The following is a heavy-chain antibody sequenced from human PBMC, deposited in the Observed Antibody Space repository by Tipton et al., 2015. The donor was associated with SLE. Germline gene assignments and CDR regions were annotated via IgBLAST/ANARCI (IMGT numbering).Heavy chain of an antibody. CDR2: ISSSSSTI. J-gene: IGHJ6*03. V-gene: IGHV3-48*01. CDR3: ARDVRKSSWYVDV. D-gene: IGHD6-13*01. Sequence: SLRLSCAASGFSFSTYALHWVRQAPGKGLEWVSYISSSSSTIYYADSVKGRFTISRDNAKNSLYLQMNSLRAEDTAVYYCARDVRKSSWYVDVWGKGTTVTVSS. CDR1: GFSFSTYA.